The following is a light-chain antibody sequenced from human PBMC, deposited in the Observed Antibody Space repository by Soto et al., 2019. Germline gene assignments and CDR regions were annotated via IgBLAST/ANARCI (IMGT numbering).Light chain of an antibody. CDR3: QQRGNWPPT. J-gene: IGKJ2*01. V-gene: IGKV3-11*01. CDR1: QSVSSY. CDR2: DAS. Sequence: EIVLTQSPATLSLSPGERATLSCRASQSVSSYLAWYQQKPGQAPRLLIYDASNRATGIPARFSGSGSGTDFTLTISSLEPEDFAVYYCQQRGNWPPTFGQGTKLEIK.